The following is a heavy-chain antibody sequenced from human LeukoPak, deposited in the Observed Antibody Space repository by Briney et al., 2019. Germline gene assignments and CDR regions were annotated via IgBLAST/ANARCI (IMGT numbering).Heavy chain of an antibody. D-gene: IGHD3-10*01. CDR1: GYTFTSYA. V-gene: IGHV1-3*01. Sequence: ASVKVSCKASGYTFTSYAMHWVRQAPGQRLEWMGWINAGNGNTKYSQKFQGRVTMTEDTSTDTAYMELSSLRSEDTAVYYCATVGGSGRTYYYGMDVWGQGTTVTVSS. CDR2: INAGNGNT. J-gene: IGHJ6*02. CDR3: ATVGGSGRTYYYGMDV.